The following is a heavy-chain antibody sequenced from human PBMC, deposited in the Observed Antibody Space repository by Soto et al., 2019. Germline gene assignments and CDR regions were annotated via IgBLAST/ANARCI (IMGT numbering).Heavy chain of an antibody. J-gene: IGHJ4*01. CDR1: GGSISSSSYY. V-gene: IGHV4-39*01. CDR2: IYYSGST. CDR3: ARQTMVRGVAIGRLDY. D-gene: IGHD3-10*01. Sequence: SETLSLTCTVSGGSISSSSYYWGLIRQPPGKGLEWIGSIYYSGSTYYNPSLKSRVTISVDTSKNQFSLKLSSVTAADTAVYYCARQTMVRGVAIGRLDYWGHGTLVTVSS.